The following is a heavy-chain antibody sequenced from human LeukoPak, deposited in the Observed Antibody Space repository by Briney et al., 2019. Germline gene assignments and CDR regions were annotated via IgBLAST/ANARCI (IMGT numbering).Heavy chain of an antibody. CDR1: GYTLTELS. V-gene: IGHV1-24*01. CDR3: ATGPPVLRFLEWSGYYYYMDV. CDR2: FDPEDGET. J-gene: IGHJ6*03. Sequence: ASVKVSCKVSGYTLTELSMRWVRQAPGKGLEWMGGFDPEDGETIYAQKFQGRVTMTEDTSTDTAYMELSSLRSEDTAVYYCATGPPVLRFLEWSGYYYYMDVWGKGTTVTVSS. D-gene: IGHD3-3*01.